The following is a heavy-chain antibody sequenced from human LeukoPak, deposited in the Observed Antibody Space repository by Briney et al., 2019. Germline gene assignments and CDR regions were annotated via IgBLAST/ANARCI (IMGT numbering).Heavy chain of an antibody. Sequence: GGSLRLSCEASGFTFSTYWMHWGRQAPGKGLVWVSRIKTDGSSTNYADSVRGRFTIFRDNAKKTLYLQMNGLRVEDTAVYYCLRGGSGSSYGEFDSWGQGTLVTVSS. CDR1: GFTFSTYW. V-gene: IGHV3-74*01. D-gene: IGHD1-26*01. J-gene: IGHJ4*02. CDR2: IKTDGSST. CDR3: LRGGSGSSYGEFDS.